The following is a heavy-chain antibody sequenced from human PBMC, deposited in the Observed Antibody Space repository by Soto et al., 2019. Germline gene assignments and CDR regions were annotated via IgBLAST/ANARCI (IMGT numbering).Heavy chain of an antibody. D-gene: IGHD4-17*01. CDR3: ARDPNGDYIGAFDI. Sequence: EVQLLESGGDLVQPGGSLSLSFAASRFTFSTYAMTWVRQAPGKGREWVASITGSGAGTSYADSVKGRFTVSRDNSKNTLYLHMSNLRVEDTAVYYCARDPNGDYIGAFDIWGQLTMVTVSS. J-gene: IGHJ3*02. CDR1: RFTFSTYA. V-gene: IGHV3-23*01. CDR2: ITGSGAGT.